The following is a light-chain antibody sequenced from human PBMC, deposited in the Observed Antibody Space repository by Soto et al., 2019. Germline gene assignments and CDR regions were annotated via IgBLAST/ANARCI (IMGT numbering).Light chain of an antibody. J-gene: IGKJ1*01. CDR3: QQYDIWPPLP. CDR1: ESVGRK. V-gene: IGKV3-15*01. CDR2: DAS. Sequence: EIEMTKSPATLSVSPGERATLSCRSSESVGRKLAGYQQKPGQAPRLLIYDASNRAMGVAARFSGSGAGTEFTLTISRLQAEDVAVYHCQQYDIWPPLPFGQGNKVEI.